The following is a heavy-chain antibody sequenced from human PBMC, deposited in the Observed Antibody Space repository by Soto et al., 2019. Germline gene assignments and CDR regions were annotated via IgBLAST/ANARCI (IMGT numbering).Heavy chain of an antibody. CDR3: ARVDWSSGWYLGY. D-gene: IGHD6-19*01. CDR1: GGSISSSNW. V-gene: IGHV4-4*02. CDR2: IYHSGST. J-gene: IGHJ4*02. Sequence: QVQLQESGPGLVKPSGTLSLTCAVSGGSISSSNWWRWVRQPPGKGLEWIGEIYHSGSTNYNPPLKSRVPISVDKSKHQFSLKLSSVTAADTAVYYCARVDWSSGWYLGYWGQGTLVTVSS.